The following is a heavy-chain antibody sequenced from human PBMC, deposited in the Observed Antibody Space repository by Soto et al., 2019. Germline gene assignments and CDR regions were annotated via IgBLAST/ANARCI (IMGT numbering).Heavy chain of an antibody. J-gene: IGHJ4*02. D-gene: IGHD6-6*01. Sequence: GGSLRLSCAASGFTFDDYAMHWVRQAPGKGLERVSGISWNSGSIGYADSVKGRFTISRDNAKNSLYLQMNSLRAEDTALYYCAKRSSSSTFDYWGQGTLVTVSS. CDR3: AKRSSSSTFDY. CDR2: ISWNSGSI. CDR1: GFTFDDYA. V-gene: IGHV3-9*01.